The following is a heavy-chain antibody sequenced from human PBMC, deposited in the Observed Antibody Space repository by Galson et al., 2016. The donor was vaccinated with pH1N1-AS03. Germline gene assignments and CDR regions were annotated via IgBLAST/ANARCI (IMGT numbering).Heavy chain of an antibody. V-gene: IGHV5-10-1*01. J-gene: IGHJ4*02. CDR1: GYSFTSYW. CDR3: ARLGGGAESTMIVVVPESSEDY. CDR2: IDPSDSYT. Sequence: QSGAEVKKPGESLRVSCKGSGYSFTSYWISWVRQMPGKGLEWMGRIDPSDSYTNYSPSFQGHVTISADKSISTAYLQWSSLKASDTAMYYGARLGGGAESTMIVVVPESSEDYWGQGTLVTVSS. D-gene: IGHD3-22*01.